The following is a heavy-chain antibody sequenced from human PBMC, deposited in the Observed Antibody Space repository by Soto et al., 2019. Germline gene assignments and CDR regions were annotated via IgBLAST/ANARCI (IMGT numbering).Heavy chain of an antibody. J-gene: IGHJ4*02. CDR1: GGSMSSYS. CDR2: VCSSGAT. Sequence: SETLSLTCTVSGGSMSSYSWYWIRQPPGKGLECLGYVCSSGATTYNPSPKSRLATSIATSKNHFSLTLRSVTAAATAAYYCWRGDHCDNTGPFDAWGQGTLVTVSS. CDR3: WRGDHCDNTGPFDA. D-gene: IGHD3-22*01. V-gene: IGHV4-59*01.